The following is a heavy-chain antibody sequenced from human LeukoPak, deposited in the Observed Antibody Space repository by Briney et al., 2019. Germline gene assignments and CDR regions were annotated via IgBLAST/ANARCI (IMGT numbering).Heavy chain of an antibody. V-gene: IGHV3-23*01. CDR1: GFAFSSYA. CDR3: VKVSSGCRLITIFGVVNCDYYYMDV. CDR2: ISGSGGST. D-gene: IGHD3-3*01. J-gene: IGHJ6*03. Sequence: GGSLRLSCAASGFAFSSYAMSWVRQAPGKGLEWVSAISGSGGSTYYADSVKGRFTISRDNSKNTLYLQMNSLRAEDTAVYYCVKVSSGCRLITIFGVVNCDYYYMDVWGKGTTVTVSS.